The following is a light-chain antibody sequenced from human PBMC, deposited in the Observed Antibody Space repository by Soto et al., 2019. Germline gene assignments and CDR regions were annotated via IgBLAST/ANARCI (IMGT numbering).Light chain of an antibody. V-gene: IGKV3-15*01. CDR1: QTISSN. CDR2: GAS. J-gene: IGKJ2*01. CDR3: QQYHNWPPQYT. Sequence: EIVMTQSPATLSVSPGERATLSCRASQTISSNLAWYQQKPGQSRRLLIHGASIRATGVPARFSGSGYGTHLTLTISSLQSEYFEVYYCQQYHNWPPQYTFGQGTKLQIK.